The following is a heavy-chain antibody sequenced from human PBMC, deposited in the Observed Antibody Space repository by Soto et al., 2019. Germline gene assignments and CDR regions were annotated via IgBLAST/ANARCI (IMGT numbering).Heavy chain of an antibody. V-gene: IGHV3-23*01. Sequence: EVQLLESGGGLVQPGGSLRLSCAASGFTFSSYAMSWVRQAPGKGLEWVSAISGSGGSTYYADSVKGRFTISRDNSKNTMYLQMNSLRAEDTAVYYCAKVSGYYYYMDVWGKGTTVTVSS. CDR3: AKVSGYYYYMDV. D-gene: IGHD1-26*01. J-gene: IGHJ6*03. CDR2: ISGSGGST. CDR1: GFTFSSYA.